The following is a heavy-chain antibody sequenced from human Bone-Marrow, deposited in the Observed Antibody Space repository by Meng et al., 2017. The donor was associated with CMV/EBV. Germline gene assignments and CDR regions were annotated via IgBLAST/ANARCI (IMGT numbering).Heavy chain of an antibody. V-gene: IGHV3-30*04. CDR1: GFTFSSYA. CDR2: ISYDGSNK. J-gene: IGHJ4*02. Sequence: GGSLRLSCAASGFTFSSYAMHWVRQAPGKGLEWVAVISYDGSNKYYEDSVKGRFTISRDNDKNSLYLQMTSLRGGDKSSYYCAEDGGVRGGPSYLGYWGQGALVTVSS. CDR3: AEDGGVRGGPSYLGY. D-gene: IGHD2-15*01.